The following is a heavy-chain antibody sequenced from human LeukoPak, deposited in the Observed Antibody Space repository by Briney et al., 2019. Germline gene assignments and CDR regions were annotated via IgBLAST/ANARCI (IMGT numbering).Heavy chain of an antibody. CDR2: IYHSGST. CDR3: ARSYCGGDCRFDY. Sequence: SSETLSLTCAVSGYSISSGYYWGWIRQPPGKGLEWIGSIYHSGSTYYNPSLMSRVTISVDTSKNQFSLKLSSVTAADTAVYYCARSYCGGDCRFDYWGQGTLVTVSS. V-gene: IGHV4-38-2*01. J-gene: IGHJ4*02. D-gene: IGHD2-21*01. CDR1: GYSISSGYY.